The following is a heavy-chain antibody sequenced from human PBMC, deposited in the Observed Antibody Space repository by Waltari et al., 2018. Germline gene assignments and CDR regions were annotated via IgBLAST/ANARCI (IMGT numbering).Heavy chain of an antibody. D-gene: IGHD4-17*01. CDR1: GFIFPSSG. CDR3: ARSVTTGSGYMDV. CDR2: IWNDGSLK. J-gene: IGHJ6*03. V-gene: IGHV3-33*01. Sequence: QVQLVESGGGVVQPGRSLSLSCSASGFIFPSSGMYGVRQAPGKGLEWVAVIWNDGSLKYYTDSVKGRFTISRDNSENTLYLQMSGLRPEDTAVYYCARSVTTGSGYMDVWGKGTTVTVSS.